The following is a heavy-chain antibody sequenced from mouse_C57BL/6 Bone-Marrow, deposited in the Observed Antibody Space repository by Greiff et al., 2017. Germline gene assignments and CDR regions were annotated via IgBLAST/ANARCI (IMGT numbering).Heavy chain of an antibody. V-gene: IGHV10-3*01. D-gene: IGHD2-2*01. CDR1: GFTFNTYA. Sequence: EVMLVESGGGLVQPKGSLKLSCAASGFTFNTYAMHWVRQAPGKGLEWVARIRSKSSNYATYYADSVKDRFTISRDDSQSMLYLQMNNLKTEDTAMYCCVSDGGYDENWYFDVWGTGTTVTVSS. CDR2: IRSKSSNYAT. CDR3: VSDGGYDENWYFDV. J-gene: IGHJ1*03.